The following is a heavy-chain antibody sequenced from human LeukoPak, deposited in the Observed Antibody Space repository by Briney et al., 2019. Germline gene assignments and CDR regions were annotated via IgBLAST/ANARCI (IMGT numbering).Heavy chain of an antibody. CDR3: ARAGTSSFDY. V-gene: IGHV1-69*02. J-gene: IGHJ4*02. D-gene: IGHD1-1*01. CDR1: GGTFSSYT. Sequence: ASVKVSCKASGGTFSSYTISWVRQAPGQGLEWIGRIIPILGIANYAQKFQGRVTITADKSTSTAYMELSSLRSEDTAVYYCARAGTSSFDYWGQGTLVTVSS. CDR2: IIPILGIA.